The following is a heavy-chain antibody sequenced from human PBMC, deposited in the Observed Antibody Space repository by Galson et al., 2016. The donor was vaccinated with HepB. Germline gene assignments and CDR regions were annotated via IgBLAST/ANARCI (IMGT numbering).Heavy chain of an antibody. CDR2: IRSKTYGGTT. CDR3: ARGTPDDRPFYFDY. CDR1: GFTFGDYA. Sequence: SLRLSCATSGFTFGDYAMSWFRQAPGKGLEWVGFIRSKTYGGTTEYAASVKARLTISRDDSKRFAYLQMSSLNTGDTAVYYCARGTPDDRPFYFDYWGQGTLVTVSS. J-gene: IGHJ4*02. V-gene: IGHV3-49*03. D-gene: IGHD1-1*01.